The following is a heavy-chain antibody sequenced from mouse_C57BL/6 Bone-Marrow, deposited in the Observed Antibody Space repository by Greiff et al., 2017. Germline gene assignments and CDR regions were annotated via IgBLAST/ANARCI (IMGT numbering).Heavy chain of an antibody. D-gene: IGHD5-1*01. Sequence: EVQLLQSGGDLVKPGGSLKLSCAASGFTFSSYGMSWVRQTPDKRLEWVATISSGGSYTYYPDSVKGRFTISRDNAKNTLYLQMSSLKSEDTAMXYCARRGYLLDYWGQGTTLTVSS. V-gene: IGHV5-6*01. CDR3: ARRGYLLDY. CDR1: GFTFSSYG. CDR2: ISSGGSYT. J-gene: IGHJ2*01.